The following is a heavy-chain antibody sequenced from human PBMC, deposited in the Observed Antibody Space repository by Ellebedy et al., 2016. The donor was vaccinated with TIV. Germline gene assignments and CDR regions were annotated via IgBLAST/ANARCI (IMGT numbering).Heavy chain of an antibody. CDR3: ARYSGSYLGV. V-gene: IGHV5-51*01. J-gene: IGHJ6*02. D-gene: IGHD1-26*01. CDR2: IYPGDSDT. CDR1: GYSFTSYW. Sequence: ASVKVSCKGSGYSFTSYWIGWVRQMPWKGLEWMGIIYPGDSDTRYSPSFQGQVTISADKSISTAYLQWSSLKASETAMYYCARYSGSYLGVWGQGTTVTVSS.